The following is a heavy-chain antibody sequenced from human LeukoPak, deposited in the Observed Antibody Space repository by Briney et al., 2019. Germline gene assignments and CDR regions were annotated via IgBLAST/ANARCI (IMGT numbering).Heavy chain of an antibody. Sequence: SETLSLTCTVSGGSISSYYWSWIRQPPGKGLEWIGYIYYSGSTNYNPSLRSRVTISVDTSKNQFSLKLSSVTAADTAVYYCARHSSGWSKYYYYYGMDVWGQGTTVTVSS. J-gene: IGHJ6*02. V-gene: IGHV4-59*08. D-gene: IGHD6-19*01. CDR1: GGSISSYY. CDR3: ARHSSGWSKYYYYYGMDV. CDR2: IYYSGST.